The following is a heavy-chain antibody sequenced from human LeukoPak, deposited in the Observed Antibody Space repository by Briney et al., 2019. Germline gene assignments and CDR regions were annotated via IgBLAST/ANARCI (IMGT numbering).Heavy chain of an antibody. CDR1: GGTFSSYA. J-gene: IGHJ4*02. CDR2: IIPIFGTA. Sequence: GASVKVSCKASGGTFSSYAISWVRQAPGQGLEWMGGIIPIFGTANYAQTFQGRVTITADKSTSTAYMELSSLRSEDTAVYYCARGTSSGWYLFDYWGQGTLVTVSS. D-gene: IGHD6-19*01. V-gene: IGHV1-69*06. CDR3: ARGTSSGWYLFDY.